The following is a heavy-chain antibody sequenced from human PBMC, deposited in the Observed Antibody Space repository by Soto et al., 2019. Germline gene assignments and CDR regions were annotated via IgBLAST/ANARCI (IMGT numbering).Heavy chain of an antibody. Sequence: QVQLVQSGAEVKKPGASVKVSCKASGYTFTSYGISWVRQAPGQGLEGMGWISAYNGNTTYAQKLQGRVTMTTDTSTSTAYMELRSLRTDDTAVYYCSRVGDSSGYRSWFDPWGQGTLVTVSS. J-gene: IGHJ5*02. V-gene: IGHV1-18*04. CDR2: ISAYNGNT. CDR3: SRVGDSSGYRSWFDP. D-gene: IGHD3-22*01. CDR1: GYTFTSYG.